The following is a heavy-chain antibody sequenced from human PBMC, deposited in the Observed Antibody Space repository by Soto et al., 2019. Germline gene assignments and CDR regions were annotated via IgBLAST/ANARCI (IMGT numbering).Heavy chain of an antibody. D-gene: IGHD2-15*01. V-gene: IGHV4-4*02. CDR3: ARDLDRYCSVTSCHAMDV. J-gene: IGHJ6*02. CDR1: GGPIRSTNW. Sequence: VHLQESGPGLVKPSGTVSLTCVVSGGPIRSTNWWAWVRQTPGKGLEWIGEVYHNGTSNYNPSLKGRATISVDTSKDQVSLRLNSVIDADTAVYYCARDLDRYCSVTSCHAMDVWGQGTPVTVSS. CDR2: VYHNGTS.